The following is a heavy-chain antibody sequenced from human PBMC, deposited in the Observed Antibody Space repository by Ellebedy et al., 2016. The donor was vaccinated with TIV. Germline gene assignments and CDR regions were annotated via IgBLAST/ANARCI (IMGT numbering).Heavy chain of an antibody. J-gene: IGHJ4*02. Sequence: PGGSLRLSCAASGFTFSNYWMSWVRQAPGEGLEWVANIKQDGRETYYVDSVKGRFTISRDNAKNSLYLQMNSLRAEDTAVYYCARRRASGTSFFFDYWGQGILVTVTS. D-gene: IGHD1-1*01. CDR1: GFTFSNYW. CDR3: ARRRASGTSFFFDY. CDR2: IKQDGRET. V-gene: IGHV3-7*03.